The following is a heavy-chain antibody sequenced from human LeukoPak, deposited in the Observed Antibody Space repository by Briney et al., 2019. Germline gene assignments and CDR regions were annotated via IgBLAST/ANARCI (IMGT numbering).Heavy chain of an antibody. CDR2: IYHSGST. D-gene: IGHD6-6*01. V-gene: IGHV4-30-2*01. J-gene: IGHJ4*02. CDR3: ARGESIAARPLDY. CDR1: GGFISSGGYD. Sequence: SETRSLTCTVSGGFISSGGYDWSWIRQPPGKGLEWIGYIYHSGSTYYNPSLKSRVTISVERSKNQFSLKLSSVTAADTAVYYCARGESIAARPLDYWGQGTLVIVSS.